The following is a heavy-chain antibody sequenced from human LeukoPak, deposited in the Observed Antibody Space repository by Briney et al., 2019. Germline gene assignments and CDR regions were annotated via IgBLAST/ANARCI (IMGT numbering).Heavy chain of an antibody. Sequence: SETLSLTCGVSGTSFTSYYWSWIRQTPGKGPEWIGEVNHSGYTNMNPSLKSRVTISVDTSKNQFSLMMTSVTAADTAVYFCARMTTGHDYWGPGTLVTVSS. J-gene: IGHJ4*02. CDR1: GTSFTSYY. CDR3: ARMTTGHDY. D-gene: IGHD4-17*01. V-gene: IGHV4-34*01. CDR2: VNHSGYT.